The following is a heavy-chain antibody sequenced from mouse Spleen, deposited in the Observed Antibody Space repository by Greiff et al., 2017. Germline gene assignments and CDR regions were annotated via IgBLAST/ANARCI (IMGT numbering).Heavy chain of an antibody. CDR3: ARDYYAMDY. CDR2: ISSGGSYT. V-gene: IGHV5-9-3*01. CDR1: GFTFSSYA. Sequence: EVQRVESGGGLVKPGGSLKLSCAASGFTFSSYAMSWVRQTPGKRLEWVATISSGGSYTYYPDSVKGRFTISRDNAKNTLYLQMSSLRSEDTAMYYCARDYYAMDYWGQGTSVTVSS. J-gene: IGHJ4*01.